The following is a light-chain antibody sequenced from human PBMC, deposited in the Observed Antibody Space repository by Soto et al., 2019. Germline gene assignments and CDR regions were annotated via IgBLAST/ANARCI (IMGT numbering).Light chain of an antibody. CDR1: QSIGRY. CDR2: DAS. V-gene: IGKV3-11*01. Sequence: EIVLTQSPATLSLSPGERATLSCRASQSIGRYLAWYQHKPGQAPRLLIFDASNRATGIPARFGGSGSGTDVTLTISSLEPEDSALYYCQQRGTWPPLITFGQGTRLEI. J-gene: IGKJ5*01. CDR3: QQRGTWPPLIT.